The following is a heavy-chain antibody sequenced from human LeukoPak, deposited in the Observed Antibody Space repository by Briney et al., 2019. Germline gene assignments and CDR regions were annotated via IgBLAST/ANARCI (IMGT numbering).Heavy chain of an antibody. CDR1: GFTFSSYA. J-gene: IGHJ4*02. CDR3: ARDPPLAVAAELDH. D-gene: IGHD6-19*01. CDR2: ISYDGSNK. V-gene: IGHV3-30-3*01. Sequence: GGSLRLSCAASGFTFSSYAMHWVRQAPGKGLEWVAVISYDGSNKYYADSVKGRFTISRDNSKNTLYLQMNSLRAEDTAVYYCARDPPLAVAAELDHWGQGTLVTVSS.